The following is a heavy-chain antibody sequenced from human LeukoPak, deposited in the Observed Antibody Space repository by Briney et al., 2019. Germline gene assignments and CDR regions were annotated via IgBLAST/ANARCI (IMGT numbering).Heavy chain of an antibody. D-gene: IGHD3-10*01. CDR1: GYTFTSYG. CDR3: ARDSTLWFGEGGRGYFDC. Sequence: ASVKVSCKASGYTFTSYGISWVRQAPGQGLEWMAWISPYNGNTNSAQKLQGRVTMTTDTSTATAYLELRSLRSDDTAVYYCARDSTLWFGEGGRGYFDCWGQGTLVTVSS. V-gene: IGHV1-18*01. J-gene: IGHJ4*02. CDR2: ISPYNGNT.